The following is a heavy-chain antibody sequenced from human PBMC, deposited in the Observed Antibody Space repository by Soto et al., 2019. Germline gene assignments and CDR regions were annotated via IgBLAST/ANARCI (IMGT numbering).Heavy chain of an antibody. J-gene: IGHJ5*02. Sequence: PGGSLRLSCASSGFTFSSYWMSWVRQAPGKGLEWVANIKQDGSEKYYVDSVKGRFTISRDNAKNSLYLQMNSLRAEDTAVYFCSRGGSSFNWLALSSQGTLVTVSS. V-gene: IGHV3-7*05. CDR3: SRGGSSFNWLAL. D-gene: IGHD6-13*01. CDR2: IKQDGSEK. CDR1: GFTFSSYW.